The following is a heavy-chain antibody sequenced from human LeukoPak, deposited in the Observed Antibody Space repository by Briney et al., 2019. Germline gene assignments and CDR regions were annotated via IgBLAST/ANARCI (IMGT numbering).Heavy chain of an antibody. CDR1: GFTFSYYA. CDR3: AELGITMIRGV. V-gene: IGHV3-21*01. CDR2: ISTRSTYI. D-gene: IGHD3-22*01. J-gene: IGHJ6*04. Sequence: GGSLRLSCAASGFTFSYYAMNWVRQAPGKGLEWVSSISTRSTYIYYADSLKGRFTISRDNAKNSLYLQMNSVRAEDTAVYYCAELGITMIRGVWGKGTTVTISS.